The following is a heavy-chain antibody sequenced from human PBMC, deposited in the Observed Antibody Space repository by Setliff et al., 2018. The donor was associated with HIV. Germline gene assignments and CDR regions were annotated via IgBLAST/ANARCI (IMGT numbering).Heavy chain of an antibody. D-gene: IGHD3-10*01. V-gene: IGHV3-23*01. CDR3: AKVVRGAISTIIDY. CDR1: GFTFSNYA. Sequence: GGSLRLSCAASGFTFSNYAMNWVRQAPGKGLEWVSSISGSGRTTDYADSVKGRFTSSRDNTKSTLYLQMNSLSAEDTAVYYCAKVVRGAISTIIDYWGQGTLVTVPQ. CDR2: ISGSGRTT. J-gene: IGHJ4*02.